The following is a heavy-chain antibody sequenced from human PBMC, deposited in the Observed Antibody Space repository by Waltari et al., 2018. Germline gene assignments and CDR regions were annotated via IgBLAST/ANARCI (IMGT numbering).Heavy chain of an antibody. J-gene: IGHJ6*02. Sequence: QVQLQESGPGLVKPSETLSLTCTVSGGSISSHYWSWIRQPPGKGLEWIGYIYYSGSTNYNPSLKRRVTISVDTSKNQFSLKLSSVTAADTAVYYCARLQYSGYDYYYYYGMDVWGQGTTVTVSS. D-gene: IGHD5-12*01. CDR1: GGSISSHY. CDR2: IYYSGST. V-gene: IGHV4-59*11. CDR3: ARLQYSGYDYYYYYGMDV.